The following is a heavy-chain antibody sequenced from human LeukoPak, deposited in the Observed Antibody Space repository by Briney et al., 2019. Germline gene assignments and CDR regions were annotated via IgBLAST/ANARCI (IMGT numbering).Heavy chain of an antibody. CDR2: ISSSSSYI. Sequence: PGGSLRLSCAASGFTFSSYSMNWVRQAPGEGVECVSSISSSSSYIYYADSVKGRFTISRDNAKNSLYLQMNSLRAEDTAVYYCARDGIAAAGTPLDYWGQGTLVTVSS. D-gene: IGHD6-13*01. CDR3: ARDGIAAAGTPLDY. J-gene: IGHJ4*02. V-gene: IGHV3-21*01. CDR1: GFTFSSYS.